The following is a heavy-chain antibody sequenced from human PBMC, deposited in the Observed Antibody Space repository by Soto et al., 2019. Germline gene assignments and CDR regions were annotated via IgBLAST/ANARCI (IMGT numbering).Heavy chain of an antibody. V-gene: IGHV3-30*18. CDR2: ISYDGNHE. Sequence: GGSLRLSCAASGFSFSSYAMHWVRQAPGKGLDWVAAISYDGNHEYYANSVKGRFTISRDNSKNTLYLQMNSLRGEDTAVYYCAKETTVTTESRLDPWGQGSLVTVSS. CDR1: GFSFSSYA. CDR3: AKETTVTTESRLDP. J-gene: IGHJ5*02. D-gene: IGHD4-17*01.